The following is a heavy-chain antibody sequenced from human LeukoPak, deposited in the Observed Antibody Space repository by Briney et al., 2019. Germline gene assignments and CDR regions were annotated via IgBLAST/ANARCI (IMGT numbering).Heavy chain of an antibody. J-gene: IGHJ5*02. CDR1: GGSISSDS. Sequence: SETLSLTCTVSGGSISSDSWTWIRQPAGKGLEWIGRLYTSGSTNRGSIKHNPSLESRVAMSVDTSKDQFSLKLSSVTAADTAVYYCARAGGGYCSSTSCSADWFDPWGQGILVTVSS. CDR3: ARAGGGYCSSTSCSADWFDP. V-gene: IGHV4-4*07. CDR2: LYTSGST. D-gene: IGHD2-2*01.